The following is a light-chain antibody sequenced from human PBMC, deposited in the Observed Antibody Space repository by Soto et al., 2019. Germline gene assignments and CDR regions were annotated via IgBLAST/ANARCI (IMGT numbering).Light chain of an antibody. CDR2: DVS. Sequence: DIQMTQSPSTLSASVGDRVTITCRASESVSTWLAWYQQKPGKAPKFLIYDVSSLESGVPSRFSGSGSGTEFTLTISNLQPDDFATYYCQQYNTAPWPFGQGTKVDIK. J-gene: IGKJ1*01. CDR3: QQYNTAPWP. V-gene: IGKV1-5*01. CDR1: ESVSTW.